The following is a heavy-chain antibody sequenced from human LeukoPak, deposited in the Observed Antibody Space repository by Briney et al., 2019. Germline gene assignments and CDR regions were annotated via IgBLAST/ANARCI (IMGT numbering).Heavy chain of an antibody. CDR2: IYNTGCT. J-gene: IGHJ3*02. CDR3: ARDRGLGYCSGGSCFYAFDI. CDR1: GGSISSGSYY. D-gene: IGHD2-15*01. V-gene: IGHV4-61*02. Sequence: PSETLSLTCTVSGGSISSGSYYWRWIRQPVGKGVEWIGRIYNTGCTNYNPSLKRRVTISVDTSKNQFSLKLSSVTAADTAVYYCARDRGLGYCSGGSCFYAFDIWGQGTMVTVSS.